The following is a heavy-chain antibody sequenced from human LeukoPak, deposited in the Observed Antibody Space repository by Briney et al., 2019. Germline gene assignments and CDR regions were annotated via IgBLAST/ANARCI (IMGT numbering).Heavy chain of an antibody. Sequence: GGSLRLSCAASGFTFSSYAMSWVRQAPGEGLEWVSAISGSGGSTYYADSVKGRFTISRDNSKNTLYLQMNSLRAEDTAVYYCAKDQDWPKGYGDSGYFQHWGQGTVVTVST. V-gene: IGHV3-23*01. CDR3: AKDQDWPKGYGDSGYFQH. D-gene: IGHD4-17*01. CDR1: GFTFSSYA. J-gene: IGHJ1*01. CDR2: ISGSGGST.